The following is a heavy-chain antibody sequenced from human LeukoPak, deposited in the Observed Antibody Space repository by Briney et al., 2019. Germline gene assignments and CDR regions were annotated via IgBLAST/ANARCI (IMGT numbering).Heavy chain of an antibody. CDR1: GFTFSSYA. Sequence: PGGSLRLSCAASGFTFSSYAMSWVRQAPGRGLEWASAISGSGGSTYYADSVKGRFTISRDNSKNTLYLQMNSLRAEDTAVYYCAIYGSGSSFYWGQGTLVTVSS. V-gene: IGHV3-23*01. CDR2: ISGSGGST. D-gene: IGHD3-10*01. CDR3: AIYGSGSSFY. J-gene: IGHJ4*02.